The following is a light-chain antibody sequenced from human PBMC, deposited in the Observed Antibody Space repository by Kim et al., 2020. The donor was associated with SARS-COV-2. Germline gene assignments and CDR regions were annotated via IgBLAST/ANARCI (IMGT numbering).Light chain of an antibody. Sequence: PGQSVTISCTGTSSDVGGYNCVSWYQQHPGKAPKLMIYEVTKRPSGVPDRFSGSKSGNTASLTVSGLQAEDEADYYCSSYAGSNRVFGGGTQLTVL. CDR1: SSDVGGYNC. J-gene: IGLJ2*01. CDR2: EVT. CDR3: SSYAGSNRV. V-gene: IGLV2-8*01.